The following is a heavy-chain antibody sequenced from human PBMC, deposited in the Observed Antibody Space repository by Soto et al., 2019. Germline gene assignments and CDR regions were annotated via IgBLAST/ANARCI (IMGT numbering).Heavy chain of an antibody. V-gene: IGHV1-46*01. Sequence: GASVKVSCKASGYTFTSYYMHWVRQAPGQGLEWMGIINPSGGSTSYAQKFQGRVTMTRDTSTSTVYMELSSLRSEDTDVYYCARDLASYITRITTPSGVDYWGQGTLVTVSS. CDR2: INPSGGST. J-gene: IGHJ4*02. CDR1: GYTFTSYY. D-gene: IGHD3-3*01. CDR3: ARDLASYITRITTPSGVDY.